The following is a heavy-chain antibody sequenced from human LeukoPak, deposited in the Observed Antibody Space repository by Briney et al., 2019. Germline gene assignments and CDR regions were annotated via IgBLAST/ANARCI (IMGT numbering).Heavy chain of an antibody. CDR2: IYSGGST. V-gene: IGHV3-53*01. CDR1: GFTVSSNY. Sequence: GGSLRLSCAASGFTVSSNYMSWVRQAPGKGLEWVSVIYSGGSTYYADSVKGRFTISRDNSKNTLYLQMNSLRAEDTAVYYCARQLGSSSWHNWFDPWGQGTLVTVSS. D-gene: IGHD6-13*01. J-gene: IGHJ5*02. CDR3: ARQLGSSSWHNWFDP.